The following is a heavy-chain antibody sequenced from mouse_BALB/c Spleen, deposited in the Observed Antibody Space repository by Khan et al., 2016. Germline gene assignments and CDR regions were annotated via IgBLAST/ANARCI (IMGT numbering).Heavy chain of an antibody. Sequence: EVELVESGGGLVQPGGSLRLSCATSGFTFTDYYMSWVRQPPGKALEWLGFIRNKANGYTTEYSASVKGRFTISRDNSQSILYLQMNTLKAEDSATYYCARDYYAYYFDYWGQGTTLTVSS. D-gene: IGHD1-1*01. J-gene: IGHJ2*01. V-gene: IGHV7-3*02. CDR3: ARDYYAYYFDY. CDR2: IRNKANGYTT. CDR1: GFTFTDYY.